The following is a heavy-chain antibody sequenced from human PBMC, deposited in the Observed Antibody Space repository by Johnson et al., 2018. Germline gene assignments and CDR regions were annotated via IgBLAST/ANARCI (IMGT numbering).Heavy chain of an antibody. J-gene: IGHJ3*02. V-gene: IGHV3-30*05. D-gene: IGHD2-2*01. CDR2: ITLDGKRQ. Sequence: QVQLVQSGGGVVQPGMSLRLSCAASGFTFSASGIDTHWVRQSPDKGLEWVTHITLDGKRQFYTDSVKGRFSVSRDNPRKTVYLQMNSLRPEGKARYHWVQCHRHGAFDSWGQGTMVMVSS. CDR1: GFTFSASG. CDR3: VQCHRHGAFDS.